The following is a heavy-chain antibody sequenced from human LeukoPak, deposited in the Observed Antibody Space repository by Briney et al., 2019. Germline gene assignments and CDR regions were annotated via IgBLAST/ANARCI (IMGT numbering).Heavy chain of an antibody. V-gene: IGHV3-74*01. Sequence: GGSPRLSCAASGFSFSKYWMHWVRQTPGEGLVWVARIKEDGTYTSYADSVKGRFTISRDNARNTVFLQMNSLRAEDTAVYYCARDFDMGITPGDDFDFWGQGTLVTVSS. CDR2: IKEDGTYT. CDR3: ARDFDMGITPGDDFDF. CDR1: GFSFSKYW. J-gene: IGHJ4*02. D-gene: IGHD3-9*01.